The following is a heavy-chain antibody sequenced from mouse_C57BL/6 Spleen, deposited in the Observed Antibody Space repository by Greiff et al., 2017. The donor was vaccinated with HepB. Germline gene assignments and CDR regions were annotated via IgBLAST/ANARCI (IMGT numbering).Heavy chain of an antibody. V-gene: IGHV14-3*01. D-gene: IGHD2-2*01. J-gene: IGHJ3*01. CDR3: ARGEWLFFGIAY. Sequence: VQLKESVAELVRPGASVKLSCTASGFNIKNTYMHWVKQRPEQGLEWIGRIDPANGNTKYAPKFQGKATITADTASNTAYLQLSSLTSEDTAIYYCARGEWLFFGIAYWGQGTLVTVSA. CDR2: IDPANGNT. CDR1: GFNIKNTY.